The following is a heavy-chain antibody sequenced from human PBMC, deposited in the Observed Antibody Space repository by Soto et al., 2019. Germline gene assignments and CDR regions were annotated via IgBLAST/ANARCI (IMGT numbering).Heavy chain of an antibody. Sequence: QVQLVQARAKVKKPGATVKVSCKASGYTFTNYGISWVRQDPGQGLEWMGWISAYNGNTNYAQKLQGRVTMTTDTPPSTAYMELRSPRSDDTAVYYCALDRSIAARPRNFDYCGQGTLVPVSS. CDR3: ALDRSIAARPRNFDY. D-gene: IGHD6-6*01. V-gene: IGHV1-18*01. CDR2: ISAYNGNT. J-gene: IGHJ4*02. CDR1: GYTFTNYG.